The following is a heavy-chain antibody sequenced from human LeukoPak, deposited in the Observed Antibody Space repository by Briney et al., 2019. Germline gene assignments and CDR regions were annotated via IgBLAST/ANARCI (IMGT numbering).Heavy chain of an antibody. CDR1: GFTFSSYC. CDR2: INQDRSEK. D-gene: IGHD1-7*01. CDR3: AGRDNWNYLSAFDI. J-gene: IGHJ3*02. Sequence: GASLRLSCAASGFTFSSYCMSWVRQAPGQGLEWMAYINQDRSEKYYVQSVEGRFTISRENAKNSLYLQMNSLRAEDTAVYYCAGRDNWNYLSAFDIWGQGTMATVSS. V-gene: IGHV3-7*01.